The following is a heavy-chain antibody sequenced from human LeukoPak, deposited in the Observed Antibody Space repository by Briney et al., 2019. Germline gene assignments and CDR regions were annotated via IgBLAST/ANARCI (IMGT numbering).Heavy chain of an antibody. CDR2: IRYDGSNK. CDR1: GFTFSSYG. CDR3: AKDRTYYYGSGTKSYYFDY. J-gene: IGHJ4*02. Sequence: GGSLRLSCAASGFTFSSYGMHWVRQAPGKGLEWVAFIRYDGSNKYYADSVKGRFTISRDNSKNTLYLQMNSLRAEDTAVYYCAKDRTYYYGSGTKSYYFDYWGQGTLVTVSS. V-gene: IGHV3-30*02. D-gene: IGHD3-10*01.